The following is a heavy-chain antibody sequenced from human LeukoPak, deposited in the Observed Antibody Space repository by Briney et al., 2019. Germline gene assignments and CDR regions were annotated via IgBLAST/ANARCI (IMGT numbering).Heavy chain of an antibody. Sequence: SVKVSCKASGGTFSSYAISWVRQAPGQGLEWMGRIIPIFGSANYAQKFQGRVTITTDESTSTAYMELSSPRSEDTAVYYCARDFNYYGSGSYSPFDIWGQGTMVTVSS. D-gene: IGHD3-10*01. CDR2: IIPIFGSA. V-gene: IGHV1-69*05. CDR1: GGTFSSYA. J-gene: IGHJ3*02. CDR3: ARDFNYYGSGSYSPFDI.